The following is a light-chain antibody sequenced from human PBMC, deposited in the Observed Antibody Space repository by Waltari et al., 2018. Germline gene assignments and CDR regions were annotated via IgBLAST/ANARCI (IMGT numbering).Light chain of an antibody. Sequence: QAVLTQPSSLSASPGASASLTCTLRSGMNVGTYTIYWYRQKPGSPPQYLLTYKSDSDYQKVSGFPSHFSGSKVSSANAGILLISGLQSEDEADYYCMIWHSSASVFGGGTKLTVL. CDR3: MIWHSSASV. CDR2: YKSDSDY. J-gene: IGLJ3*02. V-gene: IGLV5-45*03. CDR1: SGMNVGTYT.